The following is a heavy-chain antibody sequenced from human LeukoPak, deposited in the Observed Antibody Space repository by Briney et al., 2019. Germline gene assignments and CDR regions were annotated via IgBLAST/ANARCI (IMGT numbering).Heavy chain of an antibody. D-gene: IGHD3-3*01. CDR2: IKGDGIST. CDR3: AKDHYWSIDY. V-gene: IGHV3-74*01. J-gene: IGHJ4*02. CDR1: GFDFSSNW. Sequence: GGSLRLSCAASGFDFSSNWMHWVRHAPGQGLVWVSRIKGDGISTNYADSVKGRFTISRDITKNTLYLQMNSLRAEDTGVYYCAKDHYWSIDYWGRGTPVTVSS.